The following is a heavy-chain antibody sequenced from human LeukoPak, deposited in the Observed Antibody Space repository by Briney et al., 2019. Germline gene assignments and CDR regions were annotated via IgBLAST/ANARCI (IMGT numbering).Heavy chain of an antibody. CDR3: ARRHGSGVYLDV. CDR1: GGSMSSYC. V-gene: IGHV4-59*08. Sequence: PSETLSLTCTVAGGSMSSYCWSWIRQAPGKGLEWIGCVYDSGSTNYNPSLKSRVTISVDTSKNQFSLKMTSVTAADTAVHYCARRHGSGVYLDVWGKGTTVTVSS. CDR2: VYDSGST. J-gene: IGHJ6*03. D-gene: IGHD2-2*03.